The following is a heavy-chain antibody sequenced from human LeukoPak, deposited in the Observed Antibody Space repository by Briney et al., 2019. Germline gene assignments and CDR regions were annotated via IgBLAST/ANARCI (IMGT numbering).Heavy chain of an antibody. J-gene: IGHJ1*01. Sequence: GGSLRLSCAASGFTFSTYAMTWVRQAPGKGLEWVSLISGTGGSTYYADSVKGRFTISRDNSKNTLYLQMNSLRAEDTAVYYCAKDTWVKGGPLFQHWGQGTLVTVSS. V-gene: IGHV3-23*01. CDR2: ISGTGGST. CDR3: AKDTWVKGGPLFQH. D-gene: IGHD1-26*01. CDR1: GFTFSTYA.